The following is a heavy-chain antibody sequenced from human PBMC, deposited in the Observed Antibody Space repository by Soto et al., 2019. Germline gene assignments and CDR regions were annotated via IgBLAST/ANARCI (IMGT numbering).Heavy chain of an antibody. CDR3: AKDFGYDSSGYYYSIGGGAFDI. Sequence: GGSLRLSCLASGFTFSSYAMSWVRQAPGKGLEWVSAISGSGGSTYYADSVKGRFTISRDNSKNTLYLQMNSLRAEDTAVYYCAKDFGYDSSGYYYSIGGGAFDIWGQGKMVTV. CDR2: ISGSGGST. D-gene: IGHD3-22*01. CDR1: GFTFSSYA. V-gene: IGHV3-23*01. J-gene: IGHJ3*02.